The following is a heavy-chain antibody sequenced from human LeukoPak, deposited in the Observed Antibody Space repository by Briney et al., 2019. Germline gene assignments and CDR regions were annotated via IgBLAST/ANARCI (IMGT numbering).Heavy chain of an antibody. J-gene: IGHJ4*02. CDR1: GFTFSSYG. CDR2: ISYDGSNK. V-gene: IGHV3-30*18. CDR3: AKGDYYYDSSGYAPVEY. Sequence: PGRSLRLSCAASGFTFSSYGMHWVRQAPGKGLEWGAVISYDGSNKYYADSVKGRFTISRDNSKNTLYLQMNSLRAEDTAVYYCAKGDYYYDSSGYAPVEYWGQGTLVTVSS. D-gene: IGHD3-22*01.